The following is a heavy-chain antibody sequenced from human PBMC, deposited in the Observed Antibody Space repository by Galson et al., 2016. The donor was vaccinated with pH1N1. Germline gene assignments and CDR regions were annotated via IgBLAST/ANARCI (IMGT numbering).Heavy chain of an antibody. CDR1: GYTFTNYY. CDR3: ARHLALPDSGIRNDPFDS. CDR2: IDPKNGGT. Sequence: SVKVSCKASGYTFTNYYIHWVRQAPGQGLEWLGVIDPKNGGTTYAQKFHGRITLTSDTSTSAASLELSSLKSDDTAIYYCARHLALPDSGIRNDPFDSWAQGTLVTVSS. D-gene: IGHD5-12*01. J-gene: IGHJ4*02. V-gene: IGHV1-46*01.